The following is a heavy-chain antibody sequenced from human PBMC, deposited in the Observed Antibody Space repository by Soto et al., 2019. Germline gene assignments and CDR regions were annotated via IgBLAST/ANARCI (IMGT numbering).Heavy chain of an antibody. D-gene: IGHD2-21*02. V-gene: IGHV3-23*01. J-gene: IGHJ3*02. CDR2: ISGGAGST. CDR1: GFTFSSFA. CDR3: AKVLVTVISRGAFDI. Sequence: EVRLLESGGGSVQPGGSLRLSCAASGFTFSSFATNWVRQAPGKGLEWVSGISGGAGSTYYADSVEGRFTISRDNSKNTLFLQMHSLRAEDTAVYYCAKVLVTVISRGAFDIWGQGTMVTVSS.